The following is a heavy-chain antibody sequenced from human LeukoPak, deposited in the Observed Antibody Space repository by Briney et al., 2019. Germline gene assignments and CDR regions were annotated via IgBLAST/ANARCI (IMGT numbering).Heavy chain of an antibody. J-gene: IGHJ4*02. V-gene: IGHV3-21*01. CDR3: ARGDRDLYCSSTSCYPVL. CDR2: ISSSSSYI. Sequence: PGGSLRLSCVASGFTFSSYSMNWVRQAPGKGLEWVSSISSSSSYIYYADSVKGRFTISRDNAKNSLYLQMNSLRAEDTAVYYCARGDRDLYCSSTSCYPVLGVQGTLVTVPS. CDR1: GFTFSSYS. D-gene: IGHD2-2*01.